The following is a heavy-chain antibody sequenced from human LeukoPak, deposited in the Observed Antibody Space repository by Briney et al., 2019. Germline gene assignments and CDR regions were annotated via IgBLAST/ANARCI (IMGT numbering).Heavy chain of an antibody. D-gene: IGHD3-9*01. CDR3: AREDAMYYDISTGYYIGDYRGFDP. CDR2: IYHSGST. J-gene: IGHJ5*02. CDR1: GYSISSGYY. V-gene: IGHV4-38-2*02. Sequence: PSETLSLTCTVSGYSISSGYYWGWIRQPPGKGLEWIGSIYHSGSTYYNPSLKSRVTISVDTSKNQFSLKLSSVTAADTAVYYCAREDAMYYDISTGYYIGDYRGFDPRGQGTLVTVSS.